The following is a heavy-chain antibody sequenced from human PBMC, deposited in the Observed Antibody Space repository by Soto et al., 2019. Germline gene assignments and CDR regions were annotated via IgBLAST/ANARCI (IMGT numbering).Heavy chain of an antibody. CDR1: GFTFSSYG. Sequence: PGGSLRLSCAASGFTFSSYGMHWVRQAPGKGLEWVAVIWYDGSNKYYADSVKGRFTISRDNSKNTLYLQMNSLRAEDTAVYYCARGPFYYGSGSYPSYIDYWGQGTLVTVSS. J-gene: IGHJ4*02. D-gene: IGHD3-10*01. CDR3: ARGPFYYGSGSYPSYIDY. V-gene: IGHV3-33*01. CDR2: IWYDGSNK.